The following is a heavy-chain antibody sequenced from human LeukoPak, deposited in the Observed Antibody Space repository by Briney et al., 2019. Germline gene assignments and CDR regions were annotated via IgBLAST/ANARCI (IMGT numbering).Heavy chain of an antibody. CDR3: ASLAYSSSRGWFDP. Sequence: PSETLSLTCAVSGGSISSSNWWSWVRQPPGKGLEWIGEIYHSGSTNYNPSLKSRVTISVDKSKNQFSLKLSSVTAADTAVYYRASLAYSSSRGWFDPWGQGTLVTVSS. V-gene: IGHV4-4*02. D-gene: IGHD6-13*01. CDR2: IYHSGST. J-gene: IGHJ5*02. CDR1: GGSISSSNW.